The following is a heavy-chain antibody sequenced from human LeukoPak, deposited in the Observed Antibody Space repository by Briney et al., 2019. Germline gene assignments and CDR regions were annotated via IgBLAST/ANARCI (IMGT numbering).Heavy chain of an antibody. V-gene: IGHV3-9*01. CDR3: AKDMAMLYYYYGMDV. CDR2: ISWNSGSI. D-gene: IGHD3-10*02. J-gene: IGHJ6*02. CDR1: GFTFDDYA. Sequence: GGSLRLSCAASGFTFDDYAMHWVRQAPGKGLEWVSGISWNSGSIGYADSVKGRFTISRDNAKNSLYLQMNSLRAEDTALYYCAKDMAMLYYYYGMDVWGQGTTVTVSS.